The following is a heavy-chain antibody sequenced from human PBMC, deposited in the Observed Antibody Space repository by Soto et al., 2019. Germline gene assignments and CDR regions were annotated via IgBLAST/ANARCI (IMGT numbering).Heavy chain of an antibody. CDR1: GFSLSTTGMN. V-gene: IGHV2-5*02. D-gene: IGHD6-19*01. CDR3: AHRDVYASGWAFDY. CDR2: ISWVDNK. Sequence: QITLKESGPTLMKPTQTLTRTSTFSGFSLSTTGMNVGWIRQPPGKALEWLALISWVDNKAYNPSLKSRLTVTKDTSKHQVVLTMTNLDPVDTATYYCAHRDVYASGWAFDYWGQGSLVTVSS. J-gene: IGHJ4*02.